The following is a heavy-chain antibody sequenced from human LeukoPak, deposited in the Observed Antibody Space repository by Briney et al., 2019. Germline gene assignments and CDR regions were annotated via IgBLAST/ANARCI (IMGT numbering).Heavy chain of an antibody. CDR3: AKDYGSGGYSFDY. J-gene: IGHJ4*02. Sequence: GGSLRLSCAASGFSIRSYNMHWVRQAPGKGLEWVAFIEDDENSEYYADSVKGRFTVSRDNSRNTLYLQMNSLRAEDTAMYHCAKDYGSGGYSFDYWGQGTLVTVSS. V-gene: IGHV3-30*02. CDR1: GFSIRSYN. D-gene: IGHD3-10*01. CDR2: IEDDENSE.